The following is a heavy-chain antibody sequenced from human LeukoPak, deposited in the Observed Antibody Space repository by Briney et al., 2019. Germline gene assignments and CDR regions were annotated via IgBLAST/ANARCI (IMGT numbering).Heavy chain of an antibody. CDR2: IYYSGST. J-gene: IGHJ4*02. CDR1: GGSISSSSYY. V-gene: IGHV4-39*01. D-gene: IGHD2-21*02. CDR3: AITIVVVTASRESYFDY. Sequence: SETLSLTCTVSGGSISSSSYYWGWIRQPPGKGLEWIGSIYYSGSTYYNPSLKSRVTVSVDTSKNQFSLKLSSVTAADTAVYYCAITIVVVTASRESYFDYWGQGTLVTVSS.